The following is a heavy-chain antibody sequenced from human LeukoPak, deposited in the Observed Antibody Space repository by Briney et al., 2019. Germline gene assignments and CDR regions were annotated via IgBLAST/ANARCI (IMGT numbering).Heavy chain of an antibody. J-gene: IGHJ6*02. CDR2: IYSSGST. CDR3: ARVGRVGPSDYGMDV. D-gene: IGHD3-10*01. CDR1: GGSISGYY. V-gene: IGHV4-4*07. Sequence: SETLSLTCSVSGGSISGYYWSWIRQPAGKGLERIGRIYSSGSTDYNPSLKSRVTMSVDTSKNQFSLKLISVTAADTAVYHCARVGRVGPSDYGMDVWGQGNTVTVSS.